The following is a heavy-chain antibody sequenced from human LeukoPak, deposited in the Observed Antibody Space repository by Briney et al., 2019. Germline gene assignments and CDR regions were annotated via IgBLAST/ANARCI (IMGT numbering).Heavy chain of an antibody. D-gene: IGHD3-10*01. Sequence: GASVKVSCKASGYTFTGYYMHWVRQAPGQGLEWMGWFNPNSGGTNYAQKFQGRVTMTRDTSISTAYMELSRLRSDDTAVYYCATSSGITMVRGVPWDWGQGTLVTVSS. V-gene: IGHV1-2*02. CDR3: ATSSGITMVRGVPWD. CDR2: FNPNSGGT. CDR1: GYTFTGYY. J-gene: IGHJ4*02.